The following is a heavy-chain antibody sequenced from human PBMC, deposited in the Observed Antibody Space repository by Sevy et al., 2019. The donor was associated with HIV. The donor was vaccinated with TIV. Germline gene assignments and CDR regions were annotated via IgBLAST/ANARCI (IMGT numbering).Heavy chain of an antibody. V-gene: IGHV4-30-2*01. CDR3: ARDGGTLTTPGSFDI. D-gene: IGHD4-17*01. J-gene: IGHJ3*02. CDR2: IFHTGNV. CDR1: GGSISSGAYS. Sequence: SETLSLTCAVSGGSISSGAYSWNWIRQAPGKGLEWIGYIFHTGNVYYNPSLKSRVTISVDRSKSQFSLRLSSVTAADTAVFYCARDGGTLTTPGSFDIWGQWIMVTVSS.